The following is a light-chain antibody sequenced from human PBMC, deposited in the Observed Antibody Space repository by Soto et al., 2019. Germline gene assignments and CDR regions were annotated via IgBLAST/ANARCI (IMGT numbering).Light chain of an antibody. V-gene: IGLV1-44*01. CDR1: TSKIGSNT. J-gene: IGLJ1*01. Sequence: QSVLTQPPSASGTPGQTVTISCSGGTSKIGSNTINWYQHLPGMAPKLLIYSNNQRPSGVPDRFSGSKSGTSASLAISRLQSEDEADFYCCSYAGTYSYVFGTGTKVTVL. CDR3: CSYAGTYSYV. CDR2: SNN.